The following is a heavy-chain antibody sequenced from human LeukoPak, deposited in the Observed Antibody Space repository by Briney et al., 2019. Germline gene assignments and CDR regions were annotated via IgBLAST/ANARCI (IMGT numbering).Heavy chain of an antibody. V-gene: IGHV1-2*06. CDR1: GYTFTGYY. Sequence: ASVKVSCXASGYTFTGYYIHWVRLAPGQGLEWMGRINPNSGGANYAQKFQGRVTMTRDTSINTAYMELSRLRSDDTAVYYCARGGAAAAPNYWGQGTLVTVSS. CDR2: INPNSGGA. D-gene: IGHD6-13*01. CDR3: ARGGAAAAPNY. J-gene: IGHJ4*02.